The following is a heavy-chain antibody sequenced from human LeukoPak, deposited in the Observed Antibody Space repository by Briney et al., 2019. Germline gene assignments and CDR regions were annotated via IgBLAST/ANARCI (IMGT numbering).Heavy chain of an antibody. Sequence: GGSLRLSCAASGFTVSSNYMSWVRQAPGKGLEWVSVIYSGDNTYYSDSVKGRFTISRDISKNTLYLQMNSLRAEDTAVYYCARGKATAGLYYFDYWGQGTLVTVSS. CDR3: ARGKATAGLYYFDY. V-gene: IGHV3-53*01. CDR2: IYSGDNT. D-gene: IGHD6-13*01. CDR1: GFTVSSNY. J-gene: IGHJ4*02.